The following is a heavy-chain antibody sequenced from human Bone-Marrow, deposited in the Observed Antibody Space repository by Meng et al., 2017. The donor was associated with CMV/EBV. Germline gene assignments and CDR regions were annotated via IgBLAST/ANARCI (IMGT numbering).Heavy chain of an antibody. CDR3: AREKGSGSYFYYGMDV. CDR2: AYYRSKWYN. D-gene: IGHD1-26*01. Sequence: SETLSLTCAISGDSVSSNSAAWNWIRQSPSRGLEWLGRAYYRSKWYNDYAVSVKSRITINPDTSKNQFSLQLNSVTPEDTAVYYCAREKGSGSYFYYGMDVWGQGTTVTVYS. CDR1: GDSVSSNSAA. J-gene: IGHJ6*02. V-gene: IGHV6-1*01.